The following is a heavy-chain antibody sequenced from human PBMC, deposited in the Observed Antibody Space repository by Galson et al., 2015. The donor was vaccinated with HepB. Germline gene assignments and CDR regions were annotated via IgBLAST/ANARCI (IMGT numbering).Heavy chain of an antibody. V-gene: IGHV3-7*01. J-gene: IGHJ4*02. CDR1: GFTFSSYW. CDR3: ARGPVPAALVGFDY. Sequence: SLRLSCAASGFTFSSYWMSWVRQAPGKGLEWVANIKQDGSEKYYVDSVKGRFTISRDNAKNSLYLQMNSLRAEDTAVYYCARGPVPAALVGFDYWGQGTLVTVSS. CDR2: IKQDGSEK. D-gene: IGHD2-2*01.